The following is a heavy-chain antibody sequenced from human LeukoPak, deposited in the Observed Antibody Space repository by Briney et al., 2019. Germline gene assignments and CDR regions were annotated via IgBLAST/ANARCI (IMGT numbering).Heavy chain of an antibody. V-gene: IGHV4-4*07. J-gene: IGHJ4*02. D-gene: IGHD3-22*01. CDR3: ARDESSRDDSGGYHY. Sequence: SETLSLTCTVSGDTINPYHWTWIRQTAGMGLEWIGRVHMSGSTNYNPSLWSRVAISMDNSKNQFSLKENSVTAADTGVYYCARDESSRDDSGGYHYWGQGTLVTVSS. CDR2: VHMSGST. CDR1: GDTINPYH.